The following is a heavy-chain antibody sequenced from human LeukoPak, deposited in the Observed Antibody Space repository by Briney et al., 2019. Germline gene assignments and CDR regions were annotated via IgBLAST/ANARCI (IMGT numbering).Heavy chain of an antibody. CDR1: GFTFTSSA. CDR3: AADSYYYGSDGDY. Sequence: GTSVTVSCKASGFTFTSSAVQWVRQARGQRLEWMGWIVVGSGNTNYAQKFQERDTITRDMSTSTAYMELSSLRSEDTAVYYCAADSYYYGSDGDYWGQGTLVTVSS. D-gene: IGHD3-10*01. J-gene: IGHJ4*02. V-gene: IGHV1-58*01. CDR2: IVVGSGNT.